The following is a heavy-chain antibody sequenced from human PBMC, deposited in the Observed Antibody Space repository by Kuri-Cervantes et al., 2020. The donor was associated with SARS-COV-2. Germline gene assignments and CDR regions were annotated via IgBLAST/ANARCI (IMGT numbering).Heavy chain of an antibody. CDR2: VNPSGGGT. Sequence: ASVKVFCKASGGTFSSYAISWVRQAPGQGLEWRGIVNPSGGGTSYAQKFQGRLTMTRDTSTSTVYMELTNLRSEDTAVYYCARGRAHMDVWGKGTAVTVSS. V-gene: IGHV1-46*01. CDR3: ARGRAHMDV. J-gene: IGHJ6*03. CDR1: GGTFSSYA.